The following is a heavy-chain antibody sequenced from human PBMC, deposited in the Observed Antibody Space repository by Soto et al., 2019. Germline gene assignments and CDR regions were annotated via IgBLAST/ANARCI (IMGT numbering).Heavy chain of an antibody. Sequence: EVQLLESGGGLVQPGGSLRLSCAASGFTFSSYAMNWVRQAPGKGLEWVSSITSGGSTYYADSVKGRFSTSRDNSKNTLYLQVNSLRAEDTAVYYCAKDKYYVWGQGTLVTVSS. CDR1: GFTFSSYA. CDR2: ITSGGST. V-gene: IGHV3-23*01. J-gene: IGHJ4*02. CDR3: AKDKYYV. D-gene: IGHD3-10*02.